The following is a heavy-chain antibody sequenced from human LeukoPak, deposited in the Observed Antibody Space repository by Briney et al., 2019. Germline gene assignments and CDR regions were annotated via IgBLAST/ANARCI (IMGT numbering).Heavy chain of an antibody. CDR1: GYSISSGYY. D-gene: IGHD3-3*01. J-gene: IGHJ5*02. CDR2: IYHSGST. Sequence: PSETLSLTCAVSGYSISSGYYWGWIRQPPGKGLEWIGRIYHSGSTYYNPSLKSRVTISVDTSKNQFSLKLSSVTAADTAVYYCARDFPYDFWSGYDRWFDPWGQGTLVTVSS. V-gene: IGHV4-38-2*02. CDR3: ARDFPYDFWSGYDRWFDP.